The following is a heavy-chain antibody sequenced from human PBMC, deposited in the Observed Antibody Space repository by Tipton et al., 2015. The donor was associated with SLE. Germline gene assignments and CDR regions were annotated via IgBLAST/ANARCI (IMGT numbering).Heavy chain of an antibody. CDR1: GFTFNNYW. D-gene: IGHD6-19*01. CDR3: ARHHGSGWLYGLDV. J-gene: IGHJ6*02. Sequence: GSLRLSCAASGFTFNNYWMHWFRQVPGKGLEWVSRIDHDGSGTSYADSVEDRFTISRDNTKKTLYLQMNSLRAEDTAVYYCARHHGSGWLYGLDVWGQGTTVTVSS. V-gene: IGHV3-74*01. CDR2: IDHDGSGT.